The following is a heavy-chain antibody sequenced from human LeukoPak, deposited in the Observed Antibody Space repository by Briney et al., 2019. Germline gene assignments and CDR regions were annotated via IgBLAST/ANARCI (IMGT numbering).Heavy chain of an antibody. V-gene: IGHV3-23*01. CDR3: AKHSHDGSAPYYEVQFDS. J-gene: IGHJ4*02. CDR2: ISRTGVAT. D-gene: IGHD3-22*01. CDR1: GGSISNYF. Sequence: ETLSLTCTVSGGSISNYFWSWVRQAPGKGLEWVSTISRTGVATYYANSVKGRFTISRDNSKNTVYLQMNSLRAEDTAVYYCAKHSHDGSAPYYEVQFDSWGQGTLVTVSS.